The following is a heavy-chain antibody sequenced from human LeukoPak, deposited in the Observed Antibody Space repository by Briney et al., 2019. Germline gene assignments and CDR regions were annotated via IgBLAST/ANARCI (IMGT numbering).Heavy chain of an antibody. D-gene: IGHD3-3*01. CDR2: IWPRGDIT. CDR3: ARDRSGDEDFWSGYYTNYFDP. V-gene: IGHV3-48*01. Sequence: HPGGTLRLSCAASGFSFRSHGMNCLREAPGEGLEGVSGIWPRGDITYYKDSGGGRFTISRGNAKNSLYLQMNSLRAEDTDVYYCARDRSGDEDFWSGYYTNYFDPWGQGTLVTVSS. J-gene: IGHJ5*02. CDR1: GFSFRSHG.